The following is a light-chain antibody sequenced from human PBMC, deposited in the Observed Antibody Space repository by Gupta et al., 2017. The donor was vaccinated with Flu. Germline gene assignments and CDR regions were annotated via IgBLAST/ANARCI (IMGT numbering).Light chain of an antibody. J-gene: IGLJ1*01. CDR1: SSDVGGYTY. CDR3: SSYAGSLYV. V-gene: IGLV2-8*01. Sequence: GTSSDVGGYTYVSWHQQHPGKAPKLMIYEVSKRPSGVPDRFSGSKSGNTASLTVSGLQAEDEADYYCSSYAGSLYVFGTGTKVTVL. CDR2: EVS.